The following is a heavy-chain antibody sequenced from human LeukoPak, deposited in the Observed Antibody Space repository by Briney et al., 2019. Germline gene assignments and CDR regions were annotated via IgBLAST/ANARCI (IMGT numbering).Heavy chain of an antibody. J-gene: IGHJ6*03. CDR2: INPNSGGT. CDR1: GYTFTGYY. V-gene: IGHV1-2*02. CDR3: ARDPADIVVRVWDYYYYYMDV. D-gene: IGHD2-15*01. Sequence: GASVKVSCKASGYTFTGYYMHWVRQAPGQGLEWMGWINPNSGGTNYAQKFQGRVTMTRDTSISTAYMELSRLRSDDTAVYYCARDPADIVVRVWDYYYYYMDVWGKGTTVTVSS.